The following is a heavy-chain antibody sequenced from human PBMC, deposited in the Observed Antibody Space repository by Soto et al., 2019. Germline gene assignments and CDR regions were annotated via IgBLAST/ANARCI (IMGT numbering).Heavy chain of an antibody. CDR2: FSNGGST. J-gene: IGHJ4*02. CDR3: ARVGALYCSGTTCPMAY. V-gene: IGHV4-59*01. CDR1: GDSINNYY. D-gene: IGHD2-2*01. Sequence: QVQLQESGPGLVRPSETLSLTCSVSGDSINNYYWAWIRQSPRKGLEWIVFFSNGGSTNYNPSLKSRVSISVYTPKNQFSLDLAAVTAADTAGYHCARVGALYCSGTTCPMAYWGQGTLVTVSS.